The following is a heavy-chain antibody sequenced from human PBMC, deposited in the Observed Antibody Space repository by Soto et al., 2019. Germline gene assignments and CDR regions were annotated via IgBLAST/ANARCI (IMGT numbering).Heavy chain of an antibody. CDR3: ARDRKNCISTMCYVAWFDP. CDR2: INPNSGGT. D-gene: IGHD2-2*01. CDR1: GYTFTGYY. Sequence: ASVKVSCKASGYTFTGYYMHWVRQAPGQGLEWMGWINPNSGGTNYAQKFQGWVTMTRDTSISTAYMELSRLRSDDTAVYYCARDRKNCISTMCYVAWFDPWGQGDLLTVSS. J-gene: IGHJ5*02. V-gene: IGHV1-2*04.